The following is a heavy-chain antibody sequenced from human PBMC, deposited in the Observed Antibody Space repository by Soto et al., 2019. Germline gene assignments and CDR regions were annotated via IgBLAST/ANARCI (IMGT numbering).Heavy chain of an antibody. CDR2: IYYSGST. V-gene: IGHV4-59*01. CDR1: GGSISSYY. CDR3: ARDLTGYSYGYPYYYYYGMDV. Sequence: WETLSLTCTVSGGSISSYYWSWIRQPPGKGLEWIGYIYYSGSTNYNPSLKSRVTISVDTSKNQFSLKLSSVTAADTAVYYCARDLTGYSYGYPYYYYYGMDVWGQGTTVTVSS. J-gene: IGHJ6*02. D-gene: IGHD5-18*01.